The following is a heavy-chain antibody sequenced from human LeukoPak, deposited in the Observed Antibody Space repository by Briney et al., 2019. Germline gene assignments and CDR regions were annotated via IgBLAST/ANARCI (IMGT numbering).Heavy chain of an antibody. Sequence: SETLSLTCTVSGGSVSSYHWSWIRQSPEKGLEWIASVYYSGATNYNPSLKSRVTISVDTSKNQFSLKLSSVTAADTAVYYCARGDRPSSSGPTWGVFDYWGQGTLVTVSS. V-gene: IGHV4-59*08. CDR2: VYYSGAT. CDR3: ARGDRPSSSGPTWGVFDY. CDR1: GGSVSSYH. J-gene: IGHJ4*02. D-gene: IGHD3-22*01.